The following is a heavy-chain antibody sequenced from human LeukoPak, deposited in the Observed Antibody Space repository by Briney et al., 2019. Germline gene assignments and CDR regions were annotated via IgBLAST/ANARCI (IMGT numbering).Heavy chain of an antibody. V-gene: IGHV4-39*01. D-gene: IGHD5-24*01. CDR2: IYYSGST. J-gene: IGHJ4*02. CDR3: AGLSKGDGYNYPIDY. Sequence: PSETLSLTCTVSGGSISSSSYYWGWIRQPPGKGLEWIGSIYYSGSTYYNPSLKSRVTISVDTSKNQFSLKLSSVTAADTAVYYCAGLSKGDGYNYPIDYWGQGTLVTVSS. CDR1: GGSISSSSYY.